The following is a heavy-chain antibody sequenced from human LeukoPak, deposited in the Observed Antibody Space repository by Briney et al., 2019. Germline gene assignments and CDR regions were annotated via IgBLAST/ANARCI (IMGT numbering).Heavy chain of an antibody. CDR3: ARGLVEQGFDP. CDR1: GGSISSYY. V-gene: IGHV4-59*12. D-gene: IGHD2-8*02. CDR2: IYYSGST. Sequence: SETLSLTCTVSGGSISSYYWSWIRQPPGKGLEWIGYIYYSGSTNYNPSLKSRVTISVDTSKNQFSLKLSSVTAADTAVYYCARGLVEQGFDPWGQGTLVTVSS. J-gene: IGHJ5*02.